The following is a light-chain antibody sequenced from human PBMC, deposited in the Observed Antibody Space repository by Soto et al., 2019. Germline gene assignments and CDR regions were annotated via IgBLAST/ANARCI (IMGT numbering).Light chain of an antibody. CDR2: AAS. V-gene: IGKV1-39*01. CDR3: QQSYSTPWT. J-gene: IGKJ1*01. CDR1: QSISSY. Sequence: EIQMTQSPSTLSASVGDRVTITCRASQSISSYLNWYQQKPGKAPKLLIYAASSLQSGVPSRFSGSGSGTDFTLTISSLQPEDFATYYCQQSYSTPWTFGQGTKAAIK.